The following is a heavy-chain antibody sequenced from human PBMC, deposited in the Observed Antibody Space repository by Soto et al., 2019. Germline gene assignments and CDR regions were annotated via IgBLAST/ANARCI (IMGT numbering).Heavy chain of an antibody. CDR2: IYHSGRT. V-gene: IGHV4-4*02. D-gene: IGHD3-3*01. CDR1: GGSISSSNW. CDR3: ARYGIGDFLGWSTYYYYGMDV. J-gene: IGHJ6*02. Sequence: SETRSLTCAVSGGSISSSNWWSWVRQPPGKGLEWIGEIYHSGRTNYKPSLKRRFKISIDNSKNQFSLKLSSVTDADTAVYYCARYGIGDFLGWSTYYYYGMDVWGRGTTVTVS.